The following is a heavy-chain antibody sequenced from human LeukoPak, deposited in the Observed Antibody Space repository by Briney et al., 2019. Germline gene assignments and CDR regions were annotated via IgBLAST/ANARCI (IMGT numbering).Heavy chain of an antibody. CDR2: IYPGDSDT. CDR1: GSSFTTYW. V-gene: IGHV5-51*01. CDR3: ARRIAVAGTGEDY. J-gene: IGHJ4*02. Sequence: GESLQISCKSSGSSFTTYWIAWVRQLPGKGLEWMGIIYPGDSDTRYSPSFQGQVTISADKSISTAYLQWSSLKASDTAMYYCARRIAVAGTGEDYWGQGTLVTVSS. D-gene: IGHD6-19*01.